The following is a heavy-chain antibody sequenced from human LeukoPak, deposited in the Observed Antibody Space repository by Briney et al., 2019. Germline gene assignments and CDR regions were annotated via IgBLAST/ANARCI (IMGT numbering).Heavy chain of an antibody. J-gene: IGHJ4*02. Sequence: GGSLRLSCAASGFTFRSYWMSWVRQAPGKGLEWLGHINQEASRTDHADSVKGRFTISRDNSRNLLYLHMSSLRAEDTAVYYCAKYLSRAFDSWGQGIMVSVSS. CDR1: GFTFRSYW. CDR3: AKYLSRAFDS. D-gene: IGHD2/OR15-2a*01. CDR2: INQEASRT. V-gene: IGHV3-7*01.